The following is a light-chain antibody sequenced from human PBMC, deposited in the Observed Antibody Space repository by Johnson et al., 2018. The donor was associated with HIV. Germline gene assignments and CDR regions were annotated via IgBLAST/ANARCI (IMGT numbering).Light chain of an antibody. J-gene: IGLJ1*01. V-gene: IGLV1-51*01. Sequence: QAVLTQPPSVSAAPGQKVTISFSGSSSNVGNNYVSWFQQLPGTAPKLLIYDNNERPSGIPDRFSGSKSGTSATLGITGLQTGDEADYYCGTWDSSLNVFGTGTKVTVL. CDR3: GTWDSSLNV. CDR2: DNN. CDR1: SSNVGNNY.